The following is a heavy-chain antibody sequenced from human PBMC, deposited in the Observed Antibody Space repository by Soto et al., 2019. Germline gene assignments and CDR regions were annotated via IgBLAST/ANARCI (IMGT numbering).Heavy chain of an antibody. J-gene: IGHJ6*02. CDR2: INGGNGNT. CDR1: GQSLTSYA. CDR3: ASSSWAGNIFYYGMDV. V-gene: IGHV1-3*01. D-gene: IGHD3-9*01. Sequence: QVQLVQSGADVKQSGASVRVSCKASGQSLTSYAMHWVRQAPGQRLEWMGWINGGNGNTRYSPKFQDRVTITRDTSASTVYMEVSSLRSEDTAVYFCASSSWAGNIFYYGMDVWGQGTTVTV.